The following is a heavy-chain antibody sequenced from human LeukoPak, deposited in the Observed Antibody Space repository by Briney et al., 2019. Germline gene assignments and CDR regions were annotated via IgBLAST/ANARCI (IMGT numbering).Heavy chain of an antibody. CDR1: GFIVTNNY. CDR2: VYSGGST. D-gene: IGHD2-8*01. V-gene: IGHV3-66*01. Sequence: GGSMRLSCTASGFIVTNNYINWVRQAPGKGLEWVSLVYSGGSTYYADSVKGRFTISRDNSKNMVYLQMNSLRAEDTAMYYCARDPPAVLIDTYGWGQGTLVTVSS. J-gene: IGHJ4*02. CDR3: ARDPPAVLIDTYG.